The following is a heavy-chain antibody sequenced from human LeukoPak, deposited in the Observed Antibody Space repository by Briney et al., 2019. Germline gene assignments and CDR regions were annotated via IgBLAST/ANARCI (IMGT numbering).Heavy chain of an antibody. J-gene: IGHJ3*02. Sequence: SVKVSCKASGGTFSSYAVNWVRQAPGQGHEWRGGIIPIFGTPDYAPKFQGRVTIIRDESTSTAHMQLGSLRSEDTAVYYCASPVIAAAGHGAFNIWGQGTMVTVSS. CDR3: ASPVIAAAGHGAFNI. CDR2: IIPIFGTP. CDR1: GGTFSSYA. D-gene: IGHD6-13*01. V-gene: IGHV1-69*05.